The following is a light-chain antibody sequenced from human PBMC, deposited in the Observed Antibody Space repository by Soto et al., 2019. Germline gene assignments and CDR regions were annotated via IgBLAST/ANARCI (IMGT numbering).Light chain of an antibody. CDR1: QSVSSY. CDR2: VAS. J-gene: IGKJ5*01. Sequence: EIVLTQSPATLSLSPGERATLSCRASQSVSSYLAWYQQKPGQAPRLLLYVASNRATGIPARFSGSGSGTDFTLTISSLEPEDFAVYYCQQRSNWRITFGQGSRLGLN. V-gene: IGKV3-11*01. CDR3: QQRSNWRIT.